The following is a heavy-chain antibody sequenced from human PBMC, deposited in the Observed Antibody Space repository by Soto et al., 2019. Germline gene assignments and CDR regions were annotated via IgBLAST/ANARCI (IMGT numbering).Heavy chain of an antibody. D-gene: IGHD6-13*01. CDR1: GGSISSYY. J-gene: IGHJ4*02. Sequence: PSETLSLTSTVSGGSISSYYWSWIRQPPGKGLEWIGYIYYSGGTNYNPSLKSRVTISVDTSKNQFSLKLSSVTAADTAVYYCACLWYSSSWTIDYWGRGSLVTVAS. V-gene: IGHV4-59*01. CDR2: IYYSGGT. CDR3: ACLWYSSSWTIDY.